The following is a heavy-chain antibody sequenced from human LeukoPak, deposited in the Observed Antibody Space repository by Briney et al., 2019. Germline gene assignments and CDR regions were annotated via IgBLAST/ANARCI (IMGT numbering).Heavy chain of an antibody. CDR1: GYTFSGYH. V-gene: IGHV1-2*02. CDR2: INPNSGGT. D-gene: IGHD3-10*01. CDR3: ARGDKKENLSGPSGYFDP. J-gene: IGHJ5*02. Sequence: ASVKVSCKASGYTFSGYHIHWVRQAPGQGLEWMGWINPNSGGTNFAPKFHGRVSMTRDTPLSTAYVELSSLRSDDTAVYYCARGDKKENLSGPSGYFDPWGQGSLVTVSS.